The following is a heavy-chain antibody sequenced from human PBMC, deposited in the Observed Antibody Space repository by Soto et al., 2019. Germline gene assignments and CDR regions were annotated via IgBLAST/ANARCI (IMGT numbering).Heavy chain of an antibody. V-gene: IGHV4-31*03. CDR3: AREGGSYDSGGFLVRDAFDL. Sequence: QVQLQESGPGLVKPSQTLSLTCSVSGDSISRIDYYWTWIRQHPGRGLEWIGNIYFRGNTYYNTSLESRLSISIDTSKNQFSLKLTSVTAADTAVYYCAREGGSYDSGGFLVRDAFDLWGQGTMVTVSS. D-gene: IGHD3-22*01. CDR1: GDSISRIDYY. CDR2: IYFRGNT. J-gene: IGHJ3*01.